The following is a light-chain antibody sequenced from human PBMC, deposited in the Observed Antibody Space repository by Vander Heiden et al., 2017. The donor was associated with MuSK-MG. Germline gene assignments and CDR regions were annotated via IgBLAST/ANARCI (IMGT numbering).Light chain of an antibody. J-gene: IGKJ4*01. V-gene: IGKV3-20*01. CDR3: QQDGNSLT. CDR2: GAS. CDR1: QRVSSSF. Sequence: IVLTQSPGTLSLSPGERATLSCRASQRVSSSFLSWYQQKPGQAPRLLIYGASSRATGIPDRFSGSGSGTDFTLTSSRLEHEDFALYYCQQDGNSLTFGGGTKVEI.